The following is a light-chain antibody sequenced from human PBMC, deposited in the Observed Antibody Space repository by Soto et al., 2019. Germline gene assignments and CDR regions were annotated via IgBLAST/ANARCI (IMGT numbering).Light chain of an antibody. Sequence: QSALTQPTSVSGSPGQSITISCTGNHNDIGTYDYVSWYQQHPGRAPRLLIHGVTTRPSGISGRFSASKSGLTASLTISGLQPEDEADYDCSSFTSNRIYVFGPGTKVTVL. V-gene: IGLV2-14*03. CDR2: GVT. CDR1: HNDIGTYDY. J-gene: IGLJ1*01. CDR3: SSFTSNRIYV.